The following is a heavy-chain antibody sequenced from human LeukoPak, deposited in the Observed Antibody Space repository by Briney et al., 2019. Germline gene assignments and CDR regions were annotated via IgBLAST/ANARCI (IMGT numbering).Heavy chain of an antibody. D-gene: IGHD1-26*01. Sequence: PSGGSLRLSCAASGFTFSTYAMSWVRQAPGKGLERVSAIGGSGGSTYYADSVKGRFTISRDNSKNTLYLQMNSLRAEDTAVYYCAKTRNLRENYFDYWGQGTLVTVSS. CDR1: GFTFSTYA. V-gene: IGHV3-23*01. CDR2: IGGSGGST. CDR3: AKTRNLRENYFDY. J-gene: IGHJ4*02.